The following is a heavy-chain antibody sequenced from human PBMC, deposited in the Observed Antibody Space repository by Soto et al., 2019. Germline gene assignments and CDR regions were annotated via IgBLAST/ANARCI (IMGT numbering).Heavy chain of an antibody. V-gene: IGHV3-23*01. CDR1: GFTFNTDD. CDR3: AKVTWNSHGMDI. D-gene: IGHD1-1*01. J-gene: IGHJ6*02. CDR2: ISVAGVGT. Sequence: EVYLLESGGGLVQPGGSLRLSCAASGFTFNTDDTSWVRQAPGRGLEWVSGISVAGVGTYYADSVKGRFTISRDLSKSTTYLQMNSLRVEDTAVYYCAKVTWNSHGMDIWGQGTAVTVSS.